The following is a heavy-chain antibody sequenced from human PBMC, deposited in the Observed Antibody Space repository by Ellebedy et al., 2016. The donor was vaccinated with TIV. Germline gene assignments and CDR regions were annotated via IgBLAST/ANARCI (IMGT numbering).Heavy chain of an antibody. Sequence: SETLSLXXTVSGGSVSSADSYWSWIRQPPGKGLEWIGEVNHGTTTYFNSSLKSRVTISVDTSKNQFSLKLPSVTAADTAMFYCARGGGSSGWYAPDQWGQGTLVTVSS. V-gene: IGHV4-39*07. D-gene: IGHD6-19*01. CDR3: ARGGGSSGWYAPDQ. CDR1: GGSVSSADSY. CDR2: VNHGTTT. J-gene: IGHJ4*02.